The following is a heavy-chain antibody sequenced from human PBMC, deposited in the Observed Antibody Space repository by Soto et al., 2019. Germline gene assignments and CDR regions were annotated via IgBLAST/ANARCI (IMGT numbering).Heavy chain of an antibody. D-gene: IGHD3-3*01. CDR2: IYYSGST. J-gene: IGHJ3*02. CDR3: ASRLYYDFWSGYLIGAFDI. V-gene: IGHV4-30-4*01. Sequence: LSLTCTVSGGSISSGDYYWSWIRQPPGKGLEWIGYIYYSGSTYYNPSLKSRVTISVDTSKNQFSLKLSSVTAAGTAVYYCASRLYYDFWSGYLIGAFDIWGQGTMVTVSS. CDR1: GGSISSGDYY.